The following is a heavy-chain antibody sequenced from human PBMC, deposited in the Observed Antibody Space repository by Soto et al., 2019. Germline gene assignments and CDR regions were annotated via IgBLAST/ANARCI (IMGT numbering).Heavy chain of an antibody. Sequence: GGSLRLSCAASGFIFSNYGMHWVRQAPGKGLDWVSVIWYDGSNKYYADSVKGRFTISRDNSKNTLYLQMNSLRAEDTAVYYCARDYQPNYYSYMDVWGKGTTVTVSS. CDR2: IWYDGSNK. J-gene: IGHJ6*03. D-gene: IGHD2-2*01. CDR1: GFIFSNYG. CDR3: ARDYQPNYYSYMDV. V-gene: IGHV3-33*01.